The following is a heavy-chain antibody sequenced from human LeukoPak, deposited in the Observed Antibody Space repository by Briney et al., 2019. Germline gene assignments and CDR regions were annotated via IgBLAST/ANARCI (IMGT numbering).Heavy chain of an antibody. J-gene: IGHJ4*02. CDR2: IYHSGRT. D-gene: IGHD6-19*01. V-gene: IGHV4-4*02. CDR3: ARTGGSGWYSRNYFDY. CDR1: GGSISSSNW. Sequence: SETLSLTCAVSGGSISSSNWWSWVRQPPGKGLEWIGEIYHSGRTNYNPSLKSRVTISVDKSKNQFSLKLSSVTAADTAVYYCARTGGSGWYSRNYFDYWGQGTLVTVSS.